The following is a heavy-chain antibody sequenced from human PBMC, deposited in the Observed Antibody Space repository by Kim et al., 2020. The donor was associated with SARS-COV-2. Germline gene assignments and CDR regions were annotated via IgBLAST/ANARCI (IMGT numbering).Heavy chain of an antibody. D-gene: IGHD6-25*01. V-gene: IGHV1-69*04. Sequence: EQKIQARVTLTAHTATSTAYMELSSLRSEDTAVYYCARARTAWQRGGFDYWGQGTLVTVSS. J-gene: IGHJ4*02. CDR3: ARARTAWQRGGFDY.